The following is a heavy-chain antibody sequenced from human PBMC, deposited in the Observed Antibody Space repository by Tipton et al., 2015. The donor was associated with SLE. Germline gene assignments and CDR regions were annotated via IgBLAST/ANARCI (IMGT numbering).Heavy chain of an antibody. J-gene: IGHJ4*02. CDR2: IYHRGST. D-gene: IGHD5-24*01. CDR1: DESISSHY. V-gene: IGHV4-59*11. Sequence: TLSLTCAVYDESISSHYWIWIRQPPGKGLEWIGFIYHRGSTHYNPSLKSRVTLSLDTSKSQFSLRLSSVTAAGTAVYYCARGRDGYIYWGQGALVTVSP. CDR3: ARGRDGYIY.